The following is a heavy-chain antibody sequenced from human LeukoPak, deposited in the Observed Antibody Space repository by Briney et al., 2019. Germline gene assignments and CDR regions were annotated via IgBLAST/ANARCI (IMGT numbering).Heavy chain of an antibody. CDR2: TSGSGGHT. CDR1: GITFSIHA. D-gene: IGHD5-24*01. J-gene: IGHJ6*03. CDR3: AKGGAATMRDGYNYYYYYMEV. Sequence: GGSLRLSCAASGITFSIHAMSWVRQAPGNGLEWVSLTSGSGGHTYYGDSVKGRFTISRDNSTNRLYLQMNSLRPEDTAVYYCAKGGAATMRDGYNYYYYYMEVWGRGTTVTVSS. V-gene: IGHV3-23*01.